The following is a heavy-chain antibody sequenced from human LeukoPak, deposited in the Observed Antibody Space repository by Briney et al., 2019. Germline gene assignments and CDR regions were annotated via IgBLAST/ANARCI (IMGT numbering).Heavy chain of an antibody. J-gene: IGHJ3*02. Sequence: AGGSLRLSCAASGFTFSDYYMSWIRQAPGKGLEWVSYISSSGSTIYYADSVKGRFTISRDNAKNSLYLQMNSLRAEDTAVYYCARDVAAADPTAFDIWGQGIMVTVPS. CDR2: ISSSGSTI. CDR3: ARDVAAADPTAFDI. CDR1: GFTFSDYY. D-gene: IGHD6-13*01. V-gene: IGHV3-11*01.